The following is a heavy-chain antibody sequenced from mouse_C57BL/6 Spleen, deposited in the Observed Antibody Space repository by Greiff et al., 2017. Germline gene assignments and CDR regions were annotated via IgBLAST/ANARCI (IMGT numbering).Heavy chain of an antibody. CDR2: INPYNGDT. J-gene: IGHJ4*01. CDR1: GYSFTGYF. CDR3: ARSDYYGSSYAMDY. V-gene: IGHV1-20*01. Sequence: VQLQQSGPELVKPGDSVKISCKASGYSFTGYFMNWVMQSHGKSLEWIGRINPYNGDTFYNQKFKGKATLTVDKSSSTAHMELRSLTSEDSAVYYCARSDYYGSSYAMDYWGQGTLVTVSS. D-gene: IGHD1-1*01.